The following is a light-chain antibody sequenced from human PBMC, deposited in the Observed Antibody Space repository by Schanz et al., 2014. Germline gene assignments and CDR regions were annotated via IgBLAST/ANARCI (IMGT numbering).Light chain of an antibody. J-gene: IGKJ2*01. CDR3: QQYGSSPGYT. V-gene: IGKV3-20*01. CDR2: GAF. CDR1: QSVSSSY. Sequence: EIVSTQSPGTLSLSPGERATLSCRASQSVSSSYLAWYQQKPGQAPRLLIYGAFSRATGIPDRFSGSGSGTDFTLTISRLEPEDFAVYYCQQYGSSPGYTFGQATKLEIK.